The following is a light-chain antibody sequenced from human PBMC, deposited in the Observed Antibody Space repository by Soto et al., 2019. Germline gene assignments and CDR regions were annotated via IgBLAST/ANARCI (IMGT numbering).Light chain of an antibody. J-gene: IGKJ1*01. Sequence: EIVLTQSPGTLSLSPGERATLSCRASQSINSNNLNWYQQKPGQAPRLLIYGTSTRTTGIPDRFSGRGSGTDFTLTISRLEPEDFAVYYCHQYAGSPWTFGQGTKVEIK. CDR1: QSINSNN. CDR2: GTS. CDR3: HQYAGSPWT. V-gene: IGKV3-20*01.